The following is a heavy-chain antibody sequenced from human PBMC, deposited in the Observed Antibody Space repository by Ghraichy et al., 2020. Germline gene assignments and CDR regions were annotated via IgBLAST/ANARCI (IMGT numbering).Heavy chain of an antibody. D-gene: IGHD6-13*01. J-gene: IGHJ4*02. CDR3: ARLEAAAEYYFDY. V-gene: IGHV4-34*01. CDR1: GGSFSGYY. Sequence: SQTLSLTCAVYGGSFSGYYWSWIRQPPGKGLEWIGEINHSGSTNYNPSLKSRVTISVDTSKNQFSLKLSSVTAVDTAVYYCARLEAAAEYYFDYWGQGTLVTVSS. CDR2: INHSGST.